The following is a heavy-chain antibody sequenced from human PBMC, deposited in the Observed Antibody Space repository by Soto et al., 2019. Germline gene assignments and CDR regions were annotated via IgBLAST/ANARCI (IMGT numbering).Heavy chain of an antibody. CDR1: GGSITSSGYY. V-gene: IGHV4-31*03. D-gene: IGHD2-2*01. CDR2: TSNSGST. Sequence: QVQLQESGPGLVKPSQTLSLTCTVSGGSITSSGYYWSWIRQHPGEGLEWIGFTSNSGSTSYNPSLRSRGTRSVDTSSNQCPLSLKSVTAADTAVFYCARGGGSTKGDYWGQGNLVTVSP. CDR3: ARGGGSTKGDY. J-gene: IGHJ4*02.